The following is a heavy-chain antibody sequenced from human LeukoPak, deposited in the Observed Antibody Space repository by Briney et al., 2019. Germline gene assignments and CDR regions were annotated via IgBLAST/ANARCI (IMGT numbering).Heavy chain of an antibody. CDR2: ISAYNGDT. V-gene: IGHV1-18*04. J-gene: IGHJ4*02. D-gene: IGHD3-10*01. CDR3: ARDSPHYYGSGCRV. CDR1: GYTFTSYG. Sequence: GASVKVSCKASGYTFTSYGISWVRQAPGQGLEWMGWISAYNGDTNYAQKLQGRVTMTTDTSTSTAYMELRSLRPDDTAVYYCARDSPHYYGSGCRVRGQGTLVTVSS.